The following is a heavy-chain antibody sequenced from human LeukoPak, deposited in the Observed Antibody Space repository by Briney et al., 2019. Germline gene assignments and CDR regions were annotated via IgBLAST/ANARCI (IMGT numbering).Heavy chain of an antibody. CDR2: ISGSGGST. D-gene: IGHD6-19*01. V-gene: IGHV3-23*01. Sequence: GGSLRLSCAASGFTFSSYGMSWVRQAPGKGLEWVSAISGSGGSTYYADSVKGRFTISRDNSKNTLYLQMNSLRAEDTAVYYCAKAGGQWLVLYFDYWGQGTLVTVSS. J-gene: IGHJ4*02. CDR1: GFTFSSYG. CDR3: AKAGGQWLVLYFDY.